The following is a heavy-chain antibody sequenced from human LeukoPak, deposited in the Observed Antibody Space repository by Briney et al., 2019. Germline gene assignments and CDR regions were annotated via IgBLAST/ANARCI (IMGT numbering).Heavy chain of an antibody. J-gene: IGHJ6*02. Sequence: GASVKVSCKASGYTFTSYYMHWVRQAPGQGLEWMGIINPSGGSTSYAQKFQGRVTMTRDTSTSTVYMELSSLRSEDTAVYYCARDFTRRSTTLYYGMDVWGQGTTVTVSS. V-gene: IGHV1-46*01. CDR3: ARDFTRRSTTLYYGMDV. CDR2: INPSGGST. CDR1: GYTFTSYY. D-gene: IGHD1-26*01.